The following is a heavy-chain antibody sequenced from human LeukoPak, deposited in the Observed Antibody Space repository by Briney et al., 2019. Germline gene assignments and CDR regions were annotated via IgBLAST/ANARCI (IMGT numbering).Heavy chain of an antibody. Sequence: HTGGSLRLSCAAYVFTFSNLAVHCLRQAPGKGLEHLSEISSNGGSTDYANSVKGRVTISRDNSKNSLYLQLGSLRADDMAVYFYSSARTFYYSDAFDIWGQGTMVTVSS. J-gene: IGHJ3*02. V-gene: IGHV3-64*01. CDR3: SSARTFYYSDAFDI. D-gene: IGHD3-22*01. CDR1: VFTFSNLA. CDR2: ISSNGGST.